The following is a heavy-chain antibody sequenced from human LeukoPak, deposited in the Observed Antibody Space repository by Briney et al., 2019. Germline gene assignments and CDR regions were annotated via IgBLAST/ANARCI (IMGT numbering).Heavy chain of an antibody. CDR3: ARGPLRFDY. Sequence: SETLSLTCSLSGGSISSDDYYWAWIRQPPGKGLEWIGSIYYSGSTYYNPSLKSRVAISLDTSKNQASLKLSSVTAADTAVYYCARGPLRFDYWGQGTLVTVSS. CDR1: GGSISSDDYY. J-gene: IGHJ4*02. V-gene: IGHV4-39*07. CDR2: IYYSGST.